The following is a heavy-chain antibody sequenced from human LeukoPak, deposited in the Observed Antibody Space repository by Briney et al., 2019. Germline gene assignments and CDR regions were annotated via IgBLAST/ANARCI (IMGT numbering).Heavy chain of an antibody. CDR1: GFTFSSNA. V-gene: IGHV3-30-3*01. CDR3: ARGSGSSTRGWFDP. CDR2: ISYDASNK. J-gene: IGHJ5*02. Sequence: GGSLRLSCAASGFTFSSNAMHWVRQAPGKGLGWVAVISYDASNKYYADSVKGRLTISRDNSKNTLYLQMNSLRGEDTSVYYCARGSGSSTRGWFDPWGQGTLVTVSS. D-gene: IGHD6-13*01.